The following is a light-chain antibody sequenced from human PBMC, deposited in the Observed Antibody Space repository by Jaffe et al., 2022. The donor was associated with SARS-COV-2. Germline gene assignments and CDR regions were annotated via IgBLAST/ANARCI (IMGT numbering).Light chain of an antibody. CDR3: QQSYSTLQG. CDR1: QSISSY. J-gene: IGKJ1*01. V-gene: IGKV1-39*01. Sequence: DIQMTQSPSSLSASVGDRVTITCRASQSISSYLNWYQQKPGKAPKLLIYAASSLQSGVPSRFSGSGSGTDFTLTISSLQPEDFATYYCQQSYSTLQGFGQGTKVEIK. CDR2: AAS.